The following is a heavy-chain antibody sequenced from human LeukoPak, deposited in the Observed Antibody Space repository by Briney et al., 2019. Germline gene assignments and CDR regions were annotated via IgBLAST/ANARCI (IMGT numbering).Heavy chain of an antibody. CDR3: ARGPRIAARPALDY. CDR2: IYHSGST. D-gene: IGHD6-6*01. Sequence: SETLSLTCTVSGYSISSGYYWGWIRQPPGKGLEWIGTIYHSGSTSFNPSLKSRVTISVDTSKNQFSLKLSSVTAADTAVYYCARGPRIAARPALDYWGQGTLVTVSS. V-gene: IGHV4-38-2*02. J-gene: IGHJ4*02. CDR1: GYSISSGYY.